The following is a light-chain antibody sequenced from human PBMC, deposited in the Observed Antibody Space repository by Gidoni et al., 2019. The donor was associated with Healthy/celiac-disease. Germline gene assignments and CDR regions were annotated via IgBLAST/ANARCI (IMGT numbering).Light chain of an antibody. Sequence: QSALTQPRSVSWSPGQSVTISCTGTSSDVGGYNYVSWYQQHPGKAPKIMIYDVSKRPSGVPDRFSGSKSGNTASLTISGLQAEDEADYYCCSYAGSYRDVFGTGTKVTVL. CDR3: CSYAGSYRDV. V-gene: IGLV2-11*01. CDR2: DVS. CDR1: SSDVGGYNY. J-gene: IGLJ1*01.